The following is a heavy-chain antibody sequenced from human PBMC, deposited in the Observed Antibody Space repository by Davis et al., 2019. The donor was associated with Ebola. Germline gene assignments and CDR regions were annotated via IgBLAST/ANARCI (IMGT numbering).Heavy chain of an antibody. V-gene: IGHV1-46*01. J-gene: IGHJ5*02. CDR1: GGTFSSYA. Sequence: ASVKVSCKASGGTFSSYAISWVRQAPGQGLEWMGIINPSGGSTSYAQKFQGRVTMTRDTSTSTVYMELSSLRSEDTAVYYCARANNYVNWFDPWGQGTLVTVSS. D-gene: IGHD4-11*01. CDR3: ARANNYVNWFDP. CDR2: INPSGGST.